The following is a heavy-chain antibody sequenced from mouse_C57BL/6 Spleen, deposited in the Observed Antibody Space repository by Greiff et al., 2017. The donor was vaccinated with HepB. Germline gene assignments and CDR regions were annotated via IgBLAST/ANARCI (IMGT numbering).Heavy chain of an antibody. D-gene: IGHD4-1*01. CDR3: ARRDSLDYYAMDY. V-gene: IGHV5-17*01. CDR2: ISRGSSTI. Sequence: EVKLVESGGGLVKPGGSLKLSCAASGFTFSDYGMHWVRQAPEKGLEWVAYISRGSSTIYYADTVKGRFTISRDNAKNTLFLQMTSLRSEDTAMYYCARRDSLDYYAMDYWGQGTSVTVSS. J-gene: IGHJ4*01. CDR1: GFTFSDYG.